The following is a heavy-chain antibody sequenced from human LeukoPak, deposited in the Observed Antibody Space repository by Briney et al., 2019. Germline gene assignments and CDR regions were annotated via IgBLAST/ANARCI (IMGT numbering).Heavy chain of an antibody. CDR3: ARDPVHYYDSSGYWRY. CDR2: IIPIFGTA. D-gene: IGHD3-22*01. V-gene: IGHV1-69*13. CDR1: GGTFSSYA. J-gene: IGHJ4*02. Sequence: GASVKVSCKASGGTFSSYAISWVRQPPGQGLEWMGGIIPIFGTANYAQKFQGRVTITAEESTSTACMELRSLRSEDTAVYYCARDPVHYYDSSGYWRYWGQGTLVTVSS.